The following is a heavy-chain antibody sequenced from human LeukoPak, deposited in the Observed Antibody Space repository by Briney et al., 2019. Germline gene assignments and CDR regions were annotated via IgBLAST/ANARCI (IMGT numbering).Heavy chain of an antibody. J-gene: IGHJ3*02. CDR1: GFIFDDYA. Sequence: GRSLRLPCAASGFIFDDYAMHWVRQAPGKGLEWVSGISWNSGSIDYADSVKGRFTISRDNSKNTLYLQMNSLRAEDTAVYYCAKDRRDGFLGDAFDIWGQGTMVTVSS. V-gene: IGHV3-9*01. CDR3: AKDRRDGFLGDAFDI. D-gene: IGHD5-24*01. CDR2: ISWNSGSI.